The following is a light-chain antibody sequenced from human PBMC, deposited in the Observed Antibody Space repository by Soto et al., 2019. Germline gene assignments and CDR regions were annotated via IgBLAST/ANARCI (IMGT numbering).Light chain of an antibody. CDR3: QQYSDSSGE. Sequence: DIQVTQSPSSLSASVGDVVTITCGASQSIGTWLAWYQQKPGKASKLLIFDASTLESGVPSRFSGSGSGTDFTLTISSLQPDDFATYYCQQYSDSSGEFGQGTKVDIK. CDR2: DAS. J-gene: IGKJ1*01. CDR1: QSIGTW. V-gene: IGKV1-5*01.